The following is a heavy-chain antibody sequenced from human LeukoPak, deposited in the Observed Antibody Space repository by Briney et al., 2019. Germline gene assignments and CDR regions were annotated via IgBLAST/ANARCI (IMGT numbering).Heavy chain of an antibody. CDR1: GFTFSSYS. CDR3: ARLGYPWYFDY. V-gene: IGHV3-48*01. J-gene: IGHJ4*02. D-gene: IGHD2-15*01. CDR2: ISSSSSTI. Sequence: GGSLRLSCAASGFTFSSYSMNWVRQAPGKGLEWVSYISSSSSTIYYADSVKGRFTISRDNAKKSLYLQMNSLRVEDTAVYYCARLGYPWYFDYWGQGTLVTVSS.